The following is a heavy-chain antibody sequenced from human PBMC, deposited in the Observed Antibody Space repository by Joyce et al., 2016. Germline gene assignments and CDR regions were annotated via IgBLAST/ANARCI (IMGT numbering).Heavy chain of an antibody. J-gene: IGHJ4*02. Sequence: EVQLLESGGGFVQPGGSLRLSCAASGFTFSTYAITWVRQAPGKVREWFSFISGSCRTTYYTDSVKNRFAISRDNPKNTLYLQMNSLRVDDTAIYYCVKCRGAGLVPTYHFDSWGQGTLVTVSS. CDR3: VKCRGAGLVPTYHFDS. D-gene: IGHD3-10*01. V-gene: IGHV3-23*01. CDR2: ISGSCRTT. CDR1: GFTFSTYA.